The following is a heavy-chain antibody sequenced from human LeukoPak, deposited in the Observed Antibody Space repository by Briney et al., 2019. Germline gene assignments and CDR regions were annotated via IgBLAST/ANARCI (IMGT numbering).Heavy chain of an antibody. Sequence: RGESLKISCKGSGYSFTSYWIGWVRQMPGEGLEWMGIIYPGDSDTRYSPSFQGQVTISADKSISTAYLQWSSLKASDTAMYYCARHQPCGGDCYILDYWGQGTLVTVSS. CDR1: GYSFTSYW. V-gene: IGHV5-51*01. J-gene: IGHJ4*02. CDR3: ARHQPCGGDCYILDY. CDR2: IYPGDSDT. D-gene: IGHD2-21*01.